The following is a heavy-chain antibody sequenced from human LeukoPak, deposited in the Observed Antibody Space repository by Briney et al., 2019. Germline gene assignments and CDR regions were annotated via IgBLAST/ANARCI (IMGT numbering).Heavy chain of an antibody. J-gene: IGHJ4*02. Sequence: GGSLRLSCAASGFTFSSYAMSWVRQAPGKGLEWVSYISSSGNTIYYADSVKGRFTISRDNAKNSLYLQMNSLRAEDTAVYYCAREARQGGLGDYIPLDYWGQGTLVTVSS. CDR2: ISSSGNTI. CDR1: GFTFSSYA. CDR3: AREARQGGLGDYIPLDY. V-gene: IGHV3-48*04. D-gene: IGHD4-17*01.